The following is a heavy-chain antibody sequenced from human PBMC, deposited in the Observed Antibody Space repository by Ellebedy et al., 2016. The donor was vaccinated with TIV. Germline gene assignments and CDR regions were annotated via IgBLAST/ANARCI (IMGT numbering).Heavy chain of an antibody. V-gene: IGHV3-74*01. CDR2: INDDGSFT. Sequence: GESLEISXAASGFTFSSYWMHWVRQAPGKGLVWVSRINDDGSFTDYADSLQGRFTISRDNAKNTVYLQMNSLRAEDTAVYYCARGYYYGSGCRDWGQGTLVTVSS. D-gene: IGHD3-10*01. CDR1: GFTFSSYW. J-gene: IGHJ4*02. CDR3: ARGYYYGSGCRD.